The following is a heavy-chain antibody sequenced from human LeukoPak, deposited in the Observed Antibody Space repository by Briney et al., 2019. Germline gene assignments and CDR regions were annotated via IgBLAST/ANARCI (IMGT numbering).Heavy chain of an antibody. J-gene: IGHJ5*02. V-gene: IGHV4-61*02. D-gene: IGHD2-21*02. Sequence: PSQTLSLTCTVSGGSISSGSYYWSWIRQPAGKGLEWIGRIYTSGSTNYNPSLKSRVTISVDTSKNQFSLKLSSVTAADTAVYYCARDSPLAYCGGDCSLNWFDPWGQGTLVTVSS. CDR2: IYTSGST. CDR3: ARDSPLAYCGGDCSLNWFDP. CDR1: GGSISSGSYY.